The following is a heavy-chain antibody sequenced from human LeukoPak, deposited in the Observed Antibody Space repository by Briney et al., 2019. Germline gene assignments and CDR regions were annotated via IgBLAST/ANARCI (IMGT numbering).Heavy chain of an antibody. J-gene: IGHJ4*02. Sequence: GGSLRLSCSASGFIFSAYAMYWVRQAPGKGLEYVSGISNNGGSSFYADSVKGRFTISRDNSKNTLYLRMSSLRAEDTAVYYCVKITSVTGGDCWGQGTRLTVSS. V-gene: IGHV3-64D*09. CDR1: GFIFSAYA. CDR3: VKITSVTGGDC. D-gene: IGHD1-1*01. CDR2: ISNNGGSS.